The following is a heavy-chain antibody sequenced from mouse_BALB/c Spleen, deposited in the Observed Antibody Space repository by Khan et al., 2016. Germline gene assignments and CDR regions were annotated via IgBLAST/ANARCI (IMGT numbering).Heavy chain of an antibody. J-gene: IGHJ3*01. Sequence: VQLVESGGGLVQPKGSLKLSCAASAFTFNTYAMNWVRQAPGKGLEWVARIRSKSNNYATYYADSVKDRFTISRDDSQSMLYLQMNNLKTEDTAMYYCVRANWDWFAYWGQGTLVTVSA. D-gene: IGHD4-1*01. CDR1: AFTFNTYA. CDR3: VRANWDWFAY. CDR2: IRSKSNNYAT. V-gene: IGHV10-1*02.